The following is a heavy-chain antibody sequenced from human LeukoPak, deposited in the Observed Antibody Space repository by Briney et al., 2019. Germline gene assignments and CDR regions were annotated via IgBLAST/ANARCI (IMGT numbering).Heavy chain of an antibody. D-gene: IGHD4-17*01. CDR1: GFTFSSYG. CDR3: ARRVTTGSYFDL. Sequence: PGRSLRLSCVASGFTFSSYGMHWVRQAPGKGLEWVAVISNDGSNKYYTDSVKGRFTISRDNSKNTLYLQMNSLRAEDTAVYYCARRVTTGSYFDLWGRGTLVTISS. CDR2: ISNDGSNK. J-gene: IGHJ2*01. V-gene: IGHV3-30*03.